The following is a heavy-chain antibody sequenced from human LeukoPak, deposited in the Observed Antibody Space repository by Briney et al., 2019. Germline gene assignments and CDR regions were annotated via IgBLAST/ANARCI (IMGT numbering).Heavy chain of an antibody. J-gene: IGHJ6*03. CDR3: ARGALRYFDWLKKDYYYMDV. CDR1: GDSINSSPYY. Sequence: SETLSLTCTVSGDSINSSPYYWGWIRQPPGKGLEWIGSIYYDGSIHSNPSLKRRVTISVDTSKNQFSLRLSSVTAADTAVYYCARGALRYFDWLKKDYYYMDVWGKGTTVTISS. CDR2: IYYDGSI. D-gene: IGHD3-9*01. V-gene: IGHV4-39*07.